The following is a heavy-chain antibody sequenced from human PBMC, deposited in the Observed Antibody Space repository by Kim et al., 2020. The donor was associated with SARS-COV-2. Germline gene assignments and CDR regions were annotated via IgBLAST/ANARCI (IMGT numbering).Heavy chain of an antibody. Sequence: GGSLRLSCAASGFTFSSYGMHWVRQAPGKGLEWVAVISYDGSNKYYADSVKGRFTISRDNSKNTLYLQMNSLRAEDTAVYYCAKGSPLYSYGYGPSGAFDIWGQGTMVTVSS. D-gene: IGHD5-18*01. J-gene: IGHJ3*02. V-gene: IGHV3-30*18. CDR3: AKGSPLYSYGYGPSGAFDI. CDR1: GFTFSSYG. CDR2: ISYDGSNK.